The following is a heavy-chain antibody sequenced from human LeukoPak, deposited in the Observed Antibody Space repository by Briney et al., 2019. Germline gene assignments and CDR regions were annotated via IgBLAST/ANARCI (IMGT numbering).Heavy chain of an antibody. Sequence: SQTLSLTCTVSGGSISSGGYYWSWIRQHPGKGLEWIRYIYYSGSTYYNPSLKSRVTISVDTSKNQFSLKLSSVTAADTAVYYCARGEVLRYFDWLPVDYWGQGTLVTVSS. J-gene: IGHJ4*02. V-gene: IGHV4-31*03. CDR3: ARGEVLRYFDWLPVDY. D-gene: IGHD3-9*01. CDR1: GGSISSGGYY. CDR2: IYYSGST.